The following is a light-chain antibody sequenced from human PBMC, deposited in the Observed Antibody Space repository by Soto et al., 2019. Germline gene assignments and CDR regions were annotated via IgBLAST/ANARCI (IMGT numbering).Light chain of an antibody. CDR3: LQGTHWPWT. CDR2: WVS. CDR1: QGLVYEDGNTY. Sequence: DVVMTQSPLSLPVTLGQPASISCRSSQGLVYEDGNTYLNWFQQRPGQSPRRLIYWVSNRDSGVPDRFGGSGSGSDFTLKISRVEAEDVGLYYCLQGTHWPWTFGQGTKVEIK. J-gene: IGKJ1*01. V-gene: IGKV2-30*01.